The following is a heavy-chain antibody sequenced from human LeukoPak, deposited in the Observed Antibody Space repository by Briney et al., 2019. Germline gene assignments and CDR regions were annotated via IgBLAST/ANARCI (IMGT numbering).Heavy chain of an antibody. CDR3: ARNGYLERRDFDY. CDR2: ISSSSSYI. D-gene: IGHD1-1*01. CDR1: GSTFSSYS. J-gene: IGHJ4*02. V-gene: IGHV3-21*01. Sequence: GGSLRLSCAASGSTFSSYSMNWVRQAPGKGLEWVSSISSSSSYIYYADSVKGRFTISRDNAKNSLYLQKNSLRAEDTAVYYCARNGYLERRDFDYWGQGTLVTVSS.